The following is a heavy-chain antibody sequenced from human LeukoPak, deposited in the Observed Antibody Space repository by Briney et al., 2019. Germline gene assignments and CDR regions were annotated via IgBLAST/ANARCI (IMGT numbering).Heavy chain of an antibody. CDR1: GGSISSYY. J-gene: IGHJ5*02. Sequence: PSETLSLTCTVSGGSISSYYWSWIRQPPGKGLEWIGYIYYTGNTEYSPSLKSRLTISGDTSKNQFSLKLSSVTVADTAVYYCARHQGWGENWFDPWGQGTLVTVSS. D-gene: IGHD7-27*01. CDR3: ARHQGWGENWFDP. CDR2: IYYTGNT. V-gene: IGHV4-59*08.